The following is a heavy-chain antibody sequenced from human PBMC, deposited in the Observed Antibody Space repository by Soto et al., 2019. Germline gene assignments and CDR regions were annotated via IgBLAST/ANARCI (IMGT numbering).Heavy chain of an antibody. CDR3: AREAFYTTSEEWFDP. D-gene: IGHD3-16*01. Sequence: GGSLRLSCAASGFTFSDYYMTWIRQAPGKGLEWVSYISSSGITIYYADSVKGRFTISRDNAKNSLYLQMHSLRAEDSAVYYCAREAFYTTSEEWFDPGGQGALVNVSS. CDR2: ISSSGITI. V-gene: IGHV3-11*01. J-gene: IGHJ5*02. CDR1: GFTFSDYY.